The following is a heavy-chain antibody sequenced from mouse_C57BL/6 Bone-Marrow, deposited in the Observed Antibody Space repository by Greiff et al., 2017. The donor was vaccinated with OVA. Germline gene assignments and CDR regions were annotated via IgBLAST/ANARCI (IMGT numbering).Heavy chain of an antibody. J-gene: IGHJ4*01. D-gene: IGHD1-1*01. Sequence: QVQLQQSGAELVMPGATVKLSCKASGYTFTSYWMHWVKQRPGQGLEWIGEIDPADSYTNYNQKFKGMSTLTVDKSSSKAYMQLSSLTSEDYADYNCARSPIYGDGSNPLAMDYWGQGTSATVSS. CDR2: IDPADSYT. CDR3: ARSPIYGDGSNPLAMDY. CDR1: GYTFTSYW. V-gene: IGHV1-69*01.